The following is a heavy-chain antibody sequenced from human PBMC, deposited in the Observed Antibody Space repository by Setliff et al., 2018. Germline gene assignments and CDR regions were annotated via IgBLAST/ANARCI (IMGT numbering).Heavy chain of an antibody. J-gene: IGHJ6*03. CDR3: AREQWLDPPGYYYMDV. V-gene: IGHV4-38-2*02. CDR2: IYHSGST. CDR1: GYSISSGYY. Sequence: SETLSLTCAVSGYSISSGYYWGWIRQPPGKGLEWIGSIYHSGSTYYNPSLKSRVSISVDTSKNQFSLKLSSVTAADMAVYYCAREQWLDPPGYYYMDVWAKGTTVTVSS. D-gene: IGHD6-19*01.